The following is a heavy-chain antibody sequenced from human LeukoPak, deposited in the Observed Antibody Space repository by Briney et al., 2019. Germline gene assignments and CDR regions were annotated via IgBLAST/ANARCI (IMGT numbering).Heavy chain of an antibody. D-gene: IGHD6-19*01. Sequence: PSETLSLTRTVSGGSISSSSYYWGWIRQPPGKGLEWIGRIYTSGSTNYNPSLKSRVTISVDTSKNQFSLKLSSVTAADTAVYYCARAFIAVARDAFDIWGQGTMVTVSS. CDR2: IYTSGST. CDR1: GGSISSSSYY. V-gene: IGHV4-39*07. CDR3: ARAFIAVARDAFDI. J-gene: IGHJ3*02.